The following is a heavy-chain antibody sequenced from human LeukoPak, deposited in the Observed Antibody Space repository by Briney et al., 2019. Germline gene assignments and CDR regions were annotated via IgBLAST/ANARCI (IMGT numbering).Heavy chain of an antibody. D-gene: IGHD1-26*01. Sequence: GGSLRLSCAASGFTFSSHWMHWVRQAPGKGLVWVSRINSDGSSISYADSVKGRFTISRDNAKNTLYLQMNSLRDEDTAVYYCARATWELPFPDYWGQGTPVTVSS. CDR1: GFTFSSHW. CDR3: ARATWELPFPDY. J-gene: IGHJ4*02. CDR2: INSDGSSI. V-gene: IGHV3-74*01.